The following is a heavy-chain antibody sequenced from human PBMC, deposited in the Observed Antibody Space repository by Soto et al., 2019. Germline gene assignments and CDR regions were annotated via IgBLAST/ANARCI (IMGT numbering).Heavy chain of an antibody. J-gene: IGHJ3*01. CDR1: GYTFTGYY. D-gene: IGHD3-22*01. Sequence: ASVKVSCKASGYTFTGYYVHWVRQAPGQGPEWMGWINPKSGATNYAQKFQGWVTMTRDTSISTAYMELNRLRSDDTAVHYCATPVSSGYQAFEVWGQGTMVTVSS. CDR3: ATPVSSGYQAFEV. V-gene: IGHV1-2*04. CDR2: INPKSGAT.